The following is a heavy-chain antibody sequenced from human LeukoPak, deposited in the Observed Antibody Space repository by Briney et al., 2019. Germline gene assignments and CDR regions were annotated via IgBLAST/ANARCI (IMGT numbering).Heavy chain of an antibody. D-gene: IGHD6-6*01. V-gene: IGHV3-74*01. J-gene: IGHJ4*02. CDR3: AREVSARRYFDY. CDR2: INSDGSNT. Sequence: GGFLRLSCAAAGSTFSSYWMHWVRQPPGKRLLWVSRINSDGSNTSYADSVKGRFTISRDNAKNTLYLQMNRLRAEDTAVYYCAREVSARRYFDYWGQGTLVTVSS. CDR1: GSTFSSYW.